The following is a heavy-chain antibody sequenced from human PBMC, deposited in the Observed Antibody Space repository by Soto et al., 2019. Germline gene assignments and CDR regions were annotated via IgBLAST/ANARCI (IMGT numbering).Heavy chain of an antibody. CDR1: GGSISGGGYY. D-gene: IGHD5-18*01. Sequence: SETLSLTCTVSGGSISGGGYYWSWIRQHPGKGQEWIGYIYYSGSTYYNPSLKSRVTISVDTSKNQFSMMLSSVTAADTAVYYCATSRIEDTAMVRYGMDVWGQGTTVTVSS. CDR2: IYYSGST. J-gene: IGHJ6*02. V-gene: IGHV4-31*03. CDR3: ATSRIEDTAMVRYGMDV.